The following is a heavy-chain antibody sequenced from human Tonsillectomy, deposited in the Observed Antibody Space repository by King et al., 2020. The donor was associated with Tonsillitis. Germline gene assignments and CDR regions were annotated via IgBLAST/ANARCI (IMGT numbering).Heavy chain of an antibody. D-gene: IGHD3-9*01. CDR2: IYYTGNT. V-gene: IGHV4-59*01. CDR1: GDSISSYY. CDR3: ARGFYYDILTGELLRYFYYMDV. J-gene: IGHJ6*03. Sequence: VQLQESGPGLVKPSETLSLTCTVSGDSISSYYWSWIRQPPGKGLEYIGYIYYTGNTNYNPSLESRVTMSVDTSKNELSLKLSSVTAADTAVYYCARGFYYDILTGELLRYFYYMDVWGKGTTVTVSS.